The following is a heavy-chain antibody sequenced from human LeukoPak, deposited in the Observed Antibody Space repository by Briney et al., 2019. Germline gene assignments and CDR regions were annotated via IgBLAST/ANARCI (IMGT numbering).Heavy chain of an antibody. J-gene: IGHJ3*02. V-gene: IGHV1-8*01. CDR3: ARGDYYDSSIYYAFDI. CDR2: MSPNSGNT. CDR1: GYTFTSYD. Sequence: ASVKVSYKASGYTFTSYDINWVRQATGQGLEWMGWMSPNSGNTGYAQKLQGRVTMTTDTSTSTAYMELRSLRSDDTAVYYCARGDYYDSSIYYAFDIWGQGTMVTVSS. D-gene: IGHD3-22*01.